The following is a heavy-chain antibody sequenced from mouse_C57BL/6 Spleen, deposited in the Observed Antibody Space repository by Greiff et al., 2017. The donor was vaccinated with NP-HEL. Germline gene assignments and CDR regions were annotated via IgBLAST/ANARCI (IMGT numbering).Heavy chain of an antibody. Sequence: QVQLKQSGPELVKPGASVKISCKASGYAFSSSWMNWVKQRPGKGLEWIGRFYPGDGDTNYNGKVKGKATLTADKSSSTSYMQLSSRTSEDSAVYFCASTPSMIKDAMDYWGQGTSGTVSS. CDR2: FYPGDGDT. D-gene: IGHD2-4*01. J-gene: IGHJ4*01. CDR3: ASTPSMIKDAMDY. CDR1: GYAFSSSW. V-gene: IGHV1-82*01.